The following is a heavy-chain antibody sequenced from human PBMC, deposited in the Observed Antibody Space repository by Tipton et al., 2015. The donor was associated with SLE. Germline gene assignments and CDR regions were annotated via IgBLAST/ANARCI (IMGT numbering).Heavy chain of an antibody. CDR1: GFTFSSYA. Sequence: SLRLSCAASGFTFSSYAMSWVRQAPGQGLEWVSAISGSGGRTYYADSVKGRFTISRDNSKNTLYLQMNSLRAEDTAVYYCAKDEAARITMVRGAKPHAFDIGGQGTMVTVPS. CDR3: AKDEAARITMVRGAKPHAFDI. D-gene: IGHD3-10*01. V-gene: IGHV3-23*01. CDR2: ISGSGGRT. J-gene: IGHJ3*02.